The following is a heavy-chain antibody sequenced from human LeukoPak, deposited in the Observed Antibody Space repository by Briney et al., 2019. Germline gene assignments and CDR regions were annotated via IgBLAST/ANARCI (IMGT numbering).Heavy chain of an antibody. Sequence: GGSPRLSCAASGFTFSSHWMTWVRQAPGKGLDLVANIKEDGSETYYVDSVKGRFTISRDNAKNSLYLQMSSLRAEDTAVYYCARVVLYYSYMDVWGKGTPVTVSS. J-gene: IGHJ6*03. V-gene: IGHV3-7*02. CDR3: ARVVLYYSYMDV. CDR2: IKEDGSET. D-gene: IGHD3-10*01. CDR1: GFTFSSHW.